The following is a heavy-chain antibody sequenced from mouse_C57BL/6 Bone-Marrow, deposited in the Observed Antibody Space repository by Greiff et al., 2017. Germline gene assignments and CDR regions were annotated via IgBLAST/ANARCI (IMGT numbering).Heavy chain of an antibody. CDR2: IYPGGGYT. D-gene: IGHD2-4*01. Sequence: VQLQQSGAELVRPGTSVKMSCKASGYTFTNYWIGWAKQRPGHGLEWIGDIYPGGGYTNYNEKFKGTATLTADKSSSTAYMQFSSLTSEDSAIYYCARGNYDYDGYAMDYWGQGTSVTVSS. CDR1: GYTFTNYW. CDR3: ARGNYDYDGYAMDY. J-gene: IGHJ4*01. V-gene: IGHV1-63*01.